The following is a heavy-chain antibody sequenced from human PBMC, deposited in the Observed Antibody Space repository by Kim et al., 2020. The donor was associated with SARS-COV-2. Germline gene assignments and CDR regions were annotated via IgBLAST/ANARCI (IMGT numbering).Heavy chain of an antibody. D-gene: IGHD3-22*01. Sequence: GGSLRLSCTASGFTFGDYAMSWVRQAPGKGLEWVGFISSKAYGGTTEYAASVKGRFTISRDDSKSIAYLQMNSLKTEDTAVYYCTRPEYYYDSSGYYSRYYYYGMDIWGQGTTVTVSS. CDR2: ISSKAYGGTT. CDR3: TRPEYYYDSSGYYSRYYYYGMDI. CDR1: GFTFGDYA. V-gene: IGHV3-49*04. J-gene: IGHJ6*02.